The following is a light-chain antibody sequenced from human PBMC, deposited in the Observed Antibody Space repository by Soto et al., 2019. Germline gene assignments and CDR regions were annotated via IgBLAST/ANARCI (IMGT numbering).Light chain of an antibody. CDR1: SIDVGGCNY. J-gene: IGLJ1*01. CDR3: SSYTSSSTLV. V-gene: IGLV2-14*01. Sequence: QSVLTQPASVSGSPGQSITISCTGTSIDVGGCNYVSWYQQHPGKAPKLMIYDVSNQPSGVSNRFSGSKSGNTASLTISGLQAEDEADYYCSSYTSSSTLVFGTGTKVTV. CDR2: DVS.